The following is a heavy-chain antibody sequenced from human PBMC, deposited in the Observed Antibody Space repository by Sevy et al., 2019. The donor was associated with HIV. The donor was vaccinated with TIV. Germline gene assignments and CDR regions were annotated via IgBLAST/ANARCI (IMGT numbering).Heavy chain of an antibody. CDR3: ARDDKAAGLSFDH. V-gene: IGHV3-33*01. Sequence: GGSLRLSCAASGFTFSNYGIHWVRQAPGKGLEWVAVIWYDESNKYYADSVKGRFTISKDNSRNTVYLQMNSLRAEDTAMYYCARDDKAAGLSFDHWGQGTLVTVSS. CDR2: IWYDESNK. D-gene: IGHD6-13*01. CDR1: GFTFSNYG. J-gene: IGHJ4*02.